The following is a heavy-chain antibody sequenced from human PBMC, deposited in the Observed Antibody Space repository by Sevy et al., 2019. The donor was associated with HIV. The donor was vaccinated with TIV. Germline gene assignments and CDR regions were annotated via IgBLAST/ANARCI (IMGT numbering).Heavy chain of an antibody. J-gene: IGHJ4*02. D-gene: IGHD5-18*01. CDR3: ARGKSGYVYGLDY. V-gene: IGHV3-66*01. CDR1: GFPVSSNY. Sequence: GGSLRLSCAASGFPVSSNYMSWVRQAPGKGLEWVSVIYSEGSTYHADPVKGRFTISRDNSKNTLYLQMNSLRVEDTAVYYCARGKSGYVYGLDYWGQGTLVTVSS. CDR2: IYSEGST.